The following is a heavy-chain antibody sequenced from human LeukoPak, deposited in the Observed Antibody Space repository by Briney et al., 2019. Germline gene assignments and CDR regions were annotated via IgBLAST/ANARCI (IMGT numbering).Heavy chain of an antibody. Sequence: ASVKVSCKATGYIFTNYYMNWVRQAPGQGLEWMGIISPSGGNTNYPEKFLGRVSMTRDTSTSTVYMELSSLRSEDTAVYYCARDLGSREWELLAYWGQGTLVTVSS. D-gene: IGHD1-26*01. CDR3: ARDLGSREWELLAY. V-gene: IGHV1-46*01. CDR2: ISPSGGNT. J-gene: IGHJ4*02. CDR1: GYIFTNYY.